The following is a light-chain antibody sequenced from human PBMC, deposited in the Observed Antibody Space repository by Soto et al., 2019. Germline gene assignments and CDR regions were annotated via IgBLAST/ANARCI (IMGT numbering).Light chain of an antibody. Sequence: QSVLTQPPSASGTPGQRVTIACSGSSSNIGSNYVYWYHQFPGTAPKLLIYRNNQRPSGVPDRFSVSQSGTSASLAISGLRSEDDADYYCAAWDDSLSGRVFGTGTKVTVL. J-gene: IGLJ1*01. V-gene: IGLV1-47*01. CDR2: RNN. CDR1: SSNIGSNY. CDR3: AAWDDSLSGRV.